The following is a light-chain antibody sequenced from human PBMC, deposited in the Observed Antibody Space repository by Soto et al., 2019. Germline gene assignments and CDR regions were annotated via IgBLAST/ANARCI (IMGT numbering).Light chain of an antibody. CDR3: QHYDSFWS. J-gene: IGKJ1*01. CDR2: DAS. Sequence: QMTQSPSTLSASIGDRVTFTCRASQSVDSRLAWYQQKPGKVPKLLVYDASTLETGVPSRFSGSGSGAEFTLTITGLQPEDIATYSCQHYDSFWSFGQGTKVDIK. V-gene: IGKV1-5*01. CDR1: QSVDSR.